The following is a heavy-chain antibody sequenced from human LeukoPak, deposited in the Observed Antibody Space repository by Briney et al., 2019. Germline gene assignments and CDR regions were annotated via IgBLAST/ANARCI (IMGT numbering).Heavy chain of an antibody. J-gene: IGHJ4*02. CDR1: GYTFTGYY. Sequence: ASVKVSCKASGYTFTGYYMHWVRQAPGQGLEWMGWINPNSGGTNYAQKFQGWVTMTRDTSISTAYMELSRLRSEDTAVYYCATFRLPFDYWGQGTLVTVSS. V-gene: IGHV1-2*04. CDR2: INPNSGGT. D-gene: IGHD2-15*01. CDR3: ATFRLPFDY.